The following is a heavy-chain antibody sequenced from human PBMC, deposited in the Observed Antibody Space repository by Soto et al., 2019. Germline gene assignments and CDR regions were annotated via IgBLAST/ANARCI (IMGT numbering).Heavy chain of an antibody. Sequence: EVQLLESGGGLVQPGGSLRLSCAASGFTFSSYAMSWVRQAPGKGLEWVSAISGSGGSTYYADSVKGRFTISRDNSKNTLYLQMNSLRAEDTAVYYCAKSGGVVVVPAASSWYFDLWGRGTLVTVSS. V-gene: IGHV3-23*01. CDR2: ISGSGGST. D-gene: IGHD2-2*01. J-gene: IGHJ2*01. CDR3: AKSGGVVVVPAASSWYFDL. CDR1: GFTFSSYA.